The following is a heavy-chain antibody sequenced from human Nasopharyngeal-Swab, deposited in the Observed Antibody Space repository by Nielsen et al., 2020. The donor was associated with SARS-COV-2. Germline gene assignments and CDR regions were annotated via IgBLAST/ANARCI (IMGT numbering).Heavy chain of an antibody. CDR1: GFTFSSYP. Sequence: GESLKISCEASGFTFSSYPMQWVRPAPGKGLEWVSVISYGGGDEHYADSVKGRFTISSDNSKNTLYLQMNSLTVDDTAVYYCARSYNPGGFGWLLSNDWGQGTLVTVSS. V-gene: IGHV3-30*04. D-gene: IGHD3-9*01. J-gene: IGHJ4*02. CDR3: ARSYNPGGFGWLLSND. CDR2: ISYGGGDE.